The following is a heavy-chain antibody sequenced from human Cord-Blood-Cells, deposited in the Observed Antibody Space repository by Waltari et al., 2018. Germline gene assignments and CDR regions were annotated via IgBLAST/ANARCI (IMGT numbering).Heavy chain of an antibody. V-gene: IGHV1-69*01. D-gene: IGHD6-6*01. Sequence: QVQLVQSGAEVKKPGSSVKVSCKASGGTFSRYAISWVRPAPGQGLGWMGGIIPIFGTANYAQKFQGRVTITADESTSTAYMELSSLRSEDTAVYYCARGYSSSSGWFDPWGQGTLVTVSS. CDR2: IIPIFGTA. CDR1: GGTFSRYA. CDR3: ARGYSSSSGWFDP. J-gene: IGHJ5*02.